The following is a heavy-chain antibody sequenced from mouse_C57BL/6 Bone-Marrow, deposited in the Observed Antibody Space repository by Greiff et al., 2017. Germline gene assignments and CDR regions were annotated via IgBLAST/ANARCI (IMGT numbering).Heavy chain of an antibody. CDR2: IWGGGST. CDR1: GFSLTSYG. D-gene: IGHD2-1*01. V-gene: IGHV2-9*01. Sequence: VHLVASGPGLVAPSQSLSITCTFSGFSLTSYGVDWVRQPPGKGLELLGVIWGGGSTNYNSALMSRLSISKDNSKSQVFLKINSLQTDDTAMYYCAKLGNYYAMDYWGQGTSVTVSS. J-gene: IGHJ4*01. CDR3: AKLGNYYAMDY.